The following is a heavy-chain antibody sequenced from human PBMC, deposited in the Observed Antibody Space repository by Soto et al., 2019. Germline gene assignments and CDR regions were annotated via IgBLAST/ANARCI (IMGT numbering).Heavy chain of an antibody. CDR3: ARDTRNSFDY. J-gene: IGHJ4*02. Sequence: QVQLVQSGGEVKRPGASVKVSCKTSGYSFASFGITWVRQAPGQGLEWMGWISGYTGYANYPERFEDRVTLSTDPSTTTAFMELRSLRSDDTAVYYCARDTRNSFDYWGQGTLVTFSS. D-gene: IGHD2-2*01. CDR1: GYSFASFG. CDR2: ISGYTGYA. V-gene: IGHV1-18*01.